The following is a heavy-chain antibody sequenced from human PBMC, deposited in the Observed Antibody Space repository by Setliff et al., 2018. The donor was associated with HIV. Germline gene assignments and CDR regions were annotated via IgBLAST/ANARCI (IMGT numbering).Heavy chain of an antibody. Sequence: ASVKVSCKASGYTFIDYYIHWVRQAPGRGLEWMGWINTDNGITEYAENFQGRVTITRDTSASTAYMELSSLGSEDMAVYYCARGSEAYYDFWSGYYPFDYWGQGTLVTVSS. D-gene: IGHD3-3*01. V-gene: IGHV1-2*02. CDR3: ARGSEAYYDFWSGYYPFDY. CDR1: GYTFIDYY. J-gene: IGHJ4*02. CDR2: INTDNGIT.